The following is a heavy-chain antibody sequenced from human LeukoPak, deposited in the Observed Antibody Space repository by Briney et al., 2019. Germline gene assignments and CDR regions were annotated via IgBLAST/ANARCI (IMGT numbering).Heavy chain of an antibody. J-gene: IGHJ3*02. CDR1: GGSISSGGYY. CDR2: IYFSGRT. Sequence: ASQTLSLTRTVSGGSISSGGYYWSWIRQHPGKGLEWLGYIYFSGRTYYNPSLKSRVTISVDTSKNQFSLKLSSVTAAYTAVYYCATKSLDDAFDIWGQGTMVTVSS. V-gene: IGHV4-31*03. CDR3: ATKSLDDAFDI.